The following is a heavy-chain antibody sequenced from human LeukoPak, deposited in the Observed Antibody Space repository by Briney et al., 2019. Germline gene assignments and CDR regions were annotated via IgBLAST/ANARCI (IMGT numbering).Heavy chain of an antibody. CDR1: GFTFSSYS. Sequence: GESLKISCAASGFTFSSYSMNWVRQAPGKGLEWVSSISSSSSYIYYADSVKGRFTISRDNAKNSLYLQMNSLRAEDTAVYYCARDRDSSSWTFDYWGQGTLVTVSS. V-gene: IGHV3-21*01. J-gene: IGHJ4*02. CDR3: ARDRDSSSWTFDY. D-gene: IGHD6-13*01. CDR2: ISSSSSYI.